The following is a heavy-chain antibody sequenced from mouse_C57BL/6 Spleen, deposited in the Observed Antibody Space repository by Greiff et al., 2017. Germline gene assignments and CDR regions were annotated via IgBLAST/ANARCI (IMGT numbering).Heavy chain of an antibody. Sequence: EVMLVESGPELVKPGASVKMSCKASGYTFTDYNMHWVKQSHGKSLEWIGYINPNNGGTSYNQKFKGKATLTVNKSSSTAYMELRSLTSEDSAVYYCARDGLHGPLFAYWGQGTLVTVSA. CDR2: INPNNGGT. D-gene: IGHD3-1*01. V-gene: IGHV1-22*01. CDR1: GYTFTDYN. J-gene: IGHJ3*01. CDR3: ARDGLHGPLFAY.